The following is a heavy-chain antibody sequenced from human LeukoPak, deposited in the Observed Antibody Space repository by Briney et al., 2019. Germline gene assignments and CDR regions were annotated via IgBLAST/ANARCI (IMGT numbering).Heavy chain of an antibody. CDR1: GFTFSNYE. V-gene: IGHV3-48*03. Sequence: GGSLRLSCAASGFTFSNYEMNWVRQAPGEGLEWVSYISSSGSTIYYADSVKGRFTISRDNAKNSLYLQMNSLRAEDTAVYYCARDIGGSYTAIDYWGQGTLVTVSS. J-gene: IGHJ4*02. CDR2: ISSSGSTI. D-gene: IGHD1-26*01. CDR3: ARDIGGSYTAIDY.